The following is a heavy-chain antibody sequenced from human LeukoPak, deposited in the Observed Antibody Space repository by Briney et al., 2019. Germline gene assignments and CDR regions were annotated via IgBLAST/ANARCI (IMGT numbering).Heavy chain of an antibody. V-gene: IGHV4-38-2*01. CDR3: AKTDCGHYSGFEV. CDR1: SYSISSGYS. Sequence: PSETLSLTCVVSSYSISSGYSWGWIRQPPGKGLEWIGSMYLSGTTYYNPSLKSRVTISVDKSDNQFSLKVTFVTAADSAIYFCAKTDCGHYSGFEVWGQGIMVTVSA. D-gene: IGHD4-17*01. J-gene: IGHJ3*01. CDR2: MYLSGTT.